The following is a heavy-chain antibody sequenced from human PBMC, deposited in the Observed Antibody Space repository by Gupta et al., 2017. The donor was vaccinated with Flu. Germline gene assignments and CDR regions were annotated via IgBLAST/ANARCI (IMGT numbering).Heavy chain of an antibody. D-gene: IGHD3-10*01. J-gene: IGHJ2*01. CDR3: ARDRYRGWYFDL. CDR1: GFTFSSYS. CDR2: ISSSSSYI. Sequence: EVQLVESGGGLVKPGGSLRLSCAASGFTFSSYSMNWVRQAPGKGLEWVSSISSSSSYIYYADSVKGRFTISRDNAKNSLYLQMNSLRAEDTAVYYCARDRYRGWYFDLWGRGTLVTVSS. V-gene: IGHV3-21*01.